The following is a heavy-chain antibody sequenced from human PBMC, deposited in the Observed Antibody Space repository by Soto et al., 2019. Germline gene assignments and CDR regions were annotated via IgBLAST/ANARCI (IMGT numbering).Heavy chain of an antibody. V-gene: IGHV1-8*01. CDR3: ARDATVTTRYNWFDL. J-gene: IGHJ5*02. Sequence: GASVKVSCKASGYTFTSYDINWVRQATGQGLEWMGWMNPNSGNTGYAQKFQGRVTMTRNTSISTAYMELSSLRSEDTAVYYCARDATVTTRYNWFDLWGQGTLVTVSS. CDR2: MNPNSGNT. D-gene: IGHD4-17*01. CDR1: GYTFTSYD.